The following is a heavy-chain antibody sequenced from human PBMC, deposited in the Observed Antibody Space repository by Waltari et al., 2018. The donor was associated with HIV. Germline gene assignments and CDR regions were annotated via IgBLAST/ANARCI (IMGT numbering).Heavy chain of an antibody. Sequence: VQLVESGGGSIKTGGSLRLSCTASGFSVSNHWMDWVRQGPGKGLVWVALLNSGGSSRDYADAGKGRFVIARDNARNTVYLQLNSLRFEDTAMYFCARASHYIEFSTFDGDYYFDVWGRGTRVAVSS. CDR2: LNSGGSSR. D-gene: IGHD2-15*01. J-gene: IGHJ4*02. CDR1: GFSVSNHW. CDR3: ARASHYIEFSTFDGDYYFDV. V-gene: IGHV3-74*01.